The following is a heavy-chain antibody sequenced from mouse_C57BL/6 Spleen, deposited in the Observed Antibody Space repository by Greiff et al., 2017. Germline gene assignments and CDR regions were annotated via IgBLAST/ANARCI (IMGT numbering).Heavy chain of an antibody. D-gene: IGHD2-2*01. J-gene: IGHJ4*01. V-gene: IGHV1-74*01. CDR3: AIMCYGYDYAMDY. CDR2: IHPSVSDT. CDR1: GYTFTSYW. Sequence: QVQLQQPGAELVKPGASVKVSCKASGYTFTSYWVHWVKQRPGQGLEWIGRIHPSVSDTNYNQKFKGKATLTVDKSSSTAYMQLSSLTSEDSAVYYCAIMCYGYDYAMDYWGQGTSVTVSS.